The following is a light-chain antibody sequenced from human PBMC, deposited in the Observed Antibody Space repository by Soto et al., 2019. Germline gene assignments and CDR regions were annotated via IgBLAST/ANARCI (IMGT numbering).Light chain of an antibody. V-gene: IGLV1-44*01. Sequence: QSVLTQPPSASGTPGQRVTISCSGSSSNIGSNTVNWYQQLPGTAPKLLIYGHNLRPSGVPDRFSGSKSGTSASLAISGLQSEDEADYYCAAWDDSLNAVVFGGGTKVTVL. CDR2: GHN. CDR3: AAWDDSLNAVV. J-gene: IGLJ2*01. CDR1: SSNIGSNT.